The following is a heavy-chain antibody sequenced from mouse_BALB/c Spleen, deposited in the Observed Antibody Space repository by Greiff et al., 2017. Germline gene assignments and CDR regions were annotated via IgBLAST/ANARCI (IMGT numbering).Heavy chain of an antibody. CDR2: FHPYNDDT. J-gene: IGHJ4*01. D-gene: IGHD2-4*01. V-gene: IGHV1-47*01. CDR1: GYTFTTYP. Sequence: QVQLQQSGAELVKPGASVKMSCKAFGYTFTTYPIEWVKQNHGQSLEWIGNFHPYNDDTKYNEKFKGKATLTVEKSSSTVYLELSRLTSDDSAVYYCARRVIYYEDAMDYWGQGTSVTVSS. CDR3: ARRVIYYEDAMDY.